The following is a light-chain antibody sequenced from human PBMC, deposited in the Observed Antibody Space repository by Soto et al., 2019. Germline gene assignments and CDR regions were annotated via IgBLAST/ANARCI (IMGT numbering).Light chain of an antibody. Sequence: DIQMTRSPSSLSASVGDRITITCRASQSISGYLNWYQHKPGKAPKLLINAASSLERGVPSRFSGGGSGTDFTLNISSLQPDDFATHYCQQHYRANPWTFAQGTNLDIK. CDR1: QSISGY. J-gene: IGKJ1*01. CDR3: QQHYRANPWT. CDR2: AAS. V-gene: IGKV1-39*01.